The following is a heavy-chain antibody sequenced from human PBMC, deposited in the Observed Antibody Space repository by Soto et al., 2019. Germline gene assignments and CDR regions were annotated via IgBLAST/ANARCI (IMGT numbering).Heavy chain of an antibody. V-gene: IGHV3-48*02. J-gene: IGHJ6*02. Sequence: GGSLRLSCAASGFTFSSYSMNWVRQAPGKGLEWVSYISSSSSSTIYYADSVKGRFTISRDNAKNSLYLQMNSLRDEDTAVYYCARESWYYDSSGYIYYYYYGMDVWGQGTTVTVSS. CDR1: GFTFSSYS. CDR2: ISSSSSSTI. D-gene: IGHD3-22*01. CDR3: ARESWYYDSSGYIYYYYYGMDV.